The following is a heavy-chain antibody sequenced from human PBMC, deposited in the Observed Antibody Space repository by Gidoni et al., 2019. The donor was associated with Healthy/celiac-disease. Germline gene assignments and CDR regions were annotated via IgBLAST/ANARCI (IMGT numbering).Heavy chain of an antibody. CDR3: ARILVGSYYPYFDY. CDR2: IFSNDEK. V-gene: IGHV2-26*01. CDR1: GFSLSNARMG. D-gene: IGHD1-26*01. J-gene: IGHJ4*02. Sequence: QVTLKESGPVLVKPTETLTLTCTVSGFSLSNARMGVSWIRQPPGKALEWLAHIFSNDEKSYSTSLKSRLTNSKDTSKSQAVLTMTNMDPVDTATYYCARILVGSYYPYFDYWGQGTLVTVSS.